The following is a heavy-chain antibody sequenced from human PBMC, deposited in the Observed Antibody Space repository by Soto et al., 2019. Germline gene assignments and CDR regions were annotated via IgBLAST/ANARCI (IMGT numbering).Heavy chain of an antibody. J-gene: IGHJ2*01. CDR1: GFSLSNARMG. CDR3: ARPFRWYSISRSDNWYFDL. V-gene: IGHV2-26*01. CDR2: IFSNDEK. Sequence: QFTLKESGPVLVKPTETLTLTCTVSGFSLSNARMGVSWIRQPPGKSLEWLAHIFSNDEKSYSTSLKSRLTISKVTSKSQVVLTMTNMDPVDTFTDFCARPFRWYSISRSDNWYFDLWGRGTLVTVSA. D-gene: IGHD6-13*01.